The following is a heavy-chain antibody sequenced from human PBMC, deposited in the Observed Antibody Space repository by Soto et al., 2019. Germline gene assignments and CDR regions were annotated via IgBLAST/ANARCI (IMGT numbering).Heavy chain of an antibody. CDR2: ISSTGADT. J-gene: IGHJ4*02. CDR3: AKGMSLGRPYDY. V-gene: IGHV3-23*01. CDR1: GFTFSDYA. Sequence: GGPLRLSCAASGFTFSDYAVSWVRQAPGEGLRWVSAISSTGADTYYADFVRGRFTISRDNSKNTLYLQMNGLRVEDTAVYYCAKGMSLGRPYDYWGQGTLVTVSS.